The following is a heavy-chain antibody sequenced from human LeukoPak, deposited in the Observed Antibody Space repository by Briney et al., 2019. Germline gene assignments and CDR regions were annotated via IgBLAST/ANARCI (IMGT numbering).Heavy chain of an antibody. J-gene: IGHJ6*02. CDR1: GFTFSSYG. CDR3: AQGGADYYYYYGMDV. D-gene: IGHD3-16*01. CDR2: ISYDGSNK. Sequence: GGPLRLSCAASGFTFSSYGMHWVRQAPGKGLEWVAVISYDGSNKYYADSVKGRFTISRDNSKNTLYLQMNSLRAEDTAVYYCAQGGADYYYYYGMDVWGQGTTVTVSS. V-gene: IGHV3-30*03.